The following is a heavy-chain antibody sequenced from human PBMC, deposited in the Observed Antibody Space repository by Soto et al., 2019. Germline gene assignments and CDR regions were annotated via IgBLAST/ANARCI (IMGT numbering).Heavy chain of an antibody. CDR2: ISGSGGST. V-gene: IGHV3-23*01. Sequence: GGSLRLSCAASGFTFSSYAMSWVRQAPGKGLEWVSAISGSGGSTYYADSVKGRFTISRDNSKNTLYLQMNSLRADDTAVYYGSGDSSGYPNWFDPWGQGTLVTVSS. D-gene: IGHD3-22*01. J-gene: IGHJ5*02. CDR3: SGDSSGYPNWFDP. CDR1: GFTFSSYA.